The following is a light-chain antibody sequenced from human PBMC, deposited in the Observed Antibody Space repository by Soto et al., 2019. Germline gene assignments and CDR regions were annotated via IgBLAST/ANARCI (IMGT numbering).Light chain of an antibody. J-gene: IGKJ1*01. CDR3: QQDINHPST. CDR1: QTISSW. V-gene: IGKV1-5*03. CDR2: KAS. Sequence: DIQLTQSPSTLSASVRDRVTITCRGSQTISSWLAWFQQRPGSPPKFLIYKASSLKNGVPLTFSGSGSGTGFTLAISSLQPEDSATYYCQQDINHPSTFGQGTKVDIK.